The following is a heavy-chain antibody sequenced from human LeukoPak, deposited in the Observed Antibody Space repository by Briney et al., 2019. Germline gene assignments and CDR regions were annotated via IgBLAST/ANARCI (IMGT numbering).Heavy chain of an antibody. J-gene: IGHJ4*02. V-gene: IGHV4-38-2*02. D-gene: IGHD4-17*01. Sequence: PSETLSLTCTVSGYSISSGYYWGWIRQPPGKGLEWIGSIYHSGSTYYKPSFKSRVTISLDTSKNQFSLKLSSVTAADAAVYYCARNPTADYWGQGTLVTVSS. CDR3: ARNPTADY. CDR2: IYHSGST. CDR1: GYSISSGYY.